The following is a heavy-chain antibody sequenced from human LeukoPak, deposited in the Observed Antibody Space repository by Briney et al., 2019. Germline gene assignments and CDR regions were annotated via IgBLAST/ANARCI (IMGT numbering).Heavy chain of an antibody. Sequence: SETLSLTCAVSGYSISSGYYWGWIRQPPGKGLEWIGSIYYSGSTYYNPSLKSQVTISVDTSKNQFSLKLSSVTAADTAVYYCARPAGSGYSSGWYSDWFDPWGQGTLVTVSS. V-gene: IGHV4-38-2*01. CDR1: GYSISSGYY. J-gene: IGHJ5*02. CDR3: ARPAGSGYSSGWYSDWFDP. CDR2: IYYSGST. D-gene: IGHD6-19*01.